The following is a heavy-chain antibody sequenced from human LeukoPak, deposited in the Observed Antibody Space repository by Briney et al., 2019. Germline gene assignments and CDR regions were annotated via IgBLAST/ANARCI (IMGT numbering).Heavy chain of an antibody. V-gene: IGHV3-33*06. J-gene: IGHJ4*02. CDR2: IWNGGTDK. D-gene: IGHD4-11*01. Sequence: GGSLRLSCATSGFTFSHYGMHWVRQAPGKGLEWVAVIWNGGTDKYYGDSVKGRFTISRDNSKNTVYLQMNSLRVEDTAVYYCAKDAQRGFDFSNSLESWGQGTLVTVSS. CDR3: AKDAQRGFDFSNSLES. CDR1: GFTFSHYG.